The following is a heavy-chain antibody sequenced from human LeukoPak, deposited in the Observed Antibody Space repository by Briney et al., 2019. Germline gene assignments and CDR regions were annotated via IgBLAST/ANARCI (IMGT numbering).Heavy chain of an antibody. CDR3: ARGTFGRVAGTLDY. J-gene: IGHJ4*02. CDR2: INHNGNVN. V-gene: IGHV3-7*03. CDR1: GFTFSSYW. D-gene: IGHD6-19*01. Sequence: GGSLRLSCAASGFTFSSYWMNWARQAPGKGLEWVASINHNGNVNYYVDSVKGRFTISRDNAKNSLYLQMSNLRAEDTAVYYCARGTFGRVAGTLDYWGQGTLVTVSS.